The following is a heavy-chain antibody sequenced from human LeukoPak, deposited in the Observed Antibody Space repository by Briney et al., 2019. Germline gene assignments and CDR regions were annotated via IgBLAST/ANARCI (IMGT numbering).Heavy chain of an antibody. CDR2: INSDGSWT. Sequence: GGSLRLSCAASGNYWMHWVGQAPGKGLVWVSHINSDGSWTSYADSVKGRFTISKDNAKNTVYLQMNSLRAEDTAVYYCVSFYETYWGRGTLVTVSS. CDR3: VSFYETY. CDR1: GNYW. J-gene: IGHJ4*02. V-gene: IGHV3-74*01. D-gene: IGHD2/OR15-2a*01.